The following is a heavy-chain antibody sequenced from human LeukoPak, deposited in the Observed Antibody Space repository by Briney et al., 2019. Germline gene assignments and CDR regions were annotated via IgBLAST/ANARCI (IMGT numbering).Heavy chain of an antibody. Sequence: KPSETLPLTCAVYGGSFSGYYWSWIRQPPGKGLEWIGEINHSGSTNYNPSLKSRVTISVDTSKNQFSLKLSSVTAADTAVYYCARERLWWTRDAFDIWGQGTMVTVSS. D-gene: IGHD2-21*01. J-gene: IGHJ3*02. CDR1: GGSFSGYY. CDR2: INHSGST. CDR3: ARERLWWTRDAFDI. V-gene: IGHV4-34*01.